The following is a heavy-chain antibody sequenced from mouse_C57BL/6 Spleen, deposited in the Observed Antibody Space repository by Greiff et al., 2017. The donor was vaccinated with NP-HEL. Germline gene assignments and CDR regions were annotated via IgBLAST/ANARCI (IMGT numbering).Heavy chain of an antibody. J-gene: IGHJ4*01. CDR3: ARYYYGSSYLYYAMDY. CDR2: IYPGSGST. D-gene: IGHD1-1*01. CDR1: GYTFTSYW. Sequence: VQLQPPGAELVKPGASVTMSCKASGYTFTSYWITWVKQRPGPGLEWIGDIYPGSGSTNYNEKFKSKATLTVDTSSSTAYMQLSSLTSEDSAVYYCARYYYGSSYLYYAMDYWGQGTSVTVSS. V-gene: IGHV1-55*01.